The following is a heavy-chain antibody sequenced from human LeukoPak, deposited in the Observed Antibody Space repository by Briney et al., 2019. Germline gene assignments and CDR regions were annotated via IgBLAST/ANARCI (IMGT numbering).Heavy chain of an antibody. J-gene: IGHJ6*04. CDR3: ARDEIRMDV. CDR2: ISYDGSNK. V-gene: IGHV3-30*04. CDR1: GFTFSSYA. Sequence: GGSLRLSCAAFGFTFSSYAMHWVRQAPGKGLEWVAVISYDGSNKYYADSVKGRFTISRDNSKNTLYLQMNSLRAEDTAVYYCARDEIRMDVWGKGTTVTVSS.